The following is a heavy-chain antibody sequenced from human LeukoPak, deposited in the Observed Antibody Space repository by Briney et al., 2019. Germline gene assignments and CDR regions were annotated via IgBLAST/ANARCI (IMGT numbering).Heavy chain of an antibody. D-gene: IGHD3-3*01. CDR1: GFTFSSYD. CDR2: IGTAGDT. V-gene: IGHV3-13*01. Sequence: QTGGSLRLSWAASGFTFSSYDMHWVRQATGKGLEWVSAIGTAGDTYYPGSVKGRFTISRENAKNSLYLQMNSLRAGDTAVYYCARGLRPYYDFWRGYPGYYYYGMDVWGQGTTVTVSS. J-gene: IGHJ6*02. CDR3: ARGLRPYYDFWRGYPGYYYYGMDV.